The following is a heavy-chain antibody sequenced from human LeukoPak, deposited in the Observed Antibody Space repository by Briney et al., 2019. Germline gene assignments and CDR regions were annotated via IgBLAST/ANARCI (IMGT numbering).Heavy chain of an antibody. D-gene: IGHD2-2*01. Sequence: GASLKLSCKASGGTFSSYAISWVRQAPGQGLEWMGGIIPIFGTANYAQKFQGRVTITTDDSTSTAYRELSSLRSEDTAVYDCARGGIPAAISQNWFDPWGQGTLVTVSS. CDR3: ARGGIPAAISQNWFDP. CDR1: GGTFSSYA. J-gene: IGHJ5*02. V-gene: IGHV1-69*05. CDR2: IIPIFGTA.